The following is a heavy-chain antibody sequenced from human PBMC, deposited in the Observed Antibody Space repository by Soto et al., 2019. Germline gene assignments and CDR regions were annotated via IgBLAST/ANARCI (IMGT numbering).Heavy chain of an antibody. Sequence: QVQLVESGGGMVQPGMSLKLSCATSGFTFSDYGMHWVRQAPGKGLEWVAVIWFDATKTLYADSVKGRFTISRDIPKNTLFLQMDGLRADDTAMYYCAKSRDGYHHGLAWGQGTLVTVSS. CDR2: IWFDATKT. V-gene: IGHV3-33*06. J-gene: IGHJ5*02. D-gene: IGHD5-12*01. CDR1: GFTFSDYG. CDR3: AKSRDGYHHGLA.